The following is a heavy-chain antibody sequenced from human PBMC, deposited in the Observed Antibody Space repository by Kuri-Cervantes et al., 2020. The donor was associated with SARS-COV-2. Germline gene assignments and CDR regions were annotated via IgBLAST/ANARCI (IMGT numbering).Heavy chain of an antibody. D-gene: IGHD4-17*01. V-gene: IGHV3-30*04. CDR2: ISYDGSNK. CDR1: GFTFSSYA. CDR3: AKWDYGDYFDY. Sequence: GGSLRLSCAASGFTFSSYAMHWVRQAPGKGLEWVAVISYDGSNKYYADSVKGRFTISRDNSKNTLYLQMNSLRAEDTAVYYCAKWDYGDYFDYWGQGTPVTVPS. J-gene: IGHJ4*02.